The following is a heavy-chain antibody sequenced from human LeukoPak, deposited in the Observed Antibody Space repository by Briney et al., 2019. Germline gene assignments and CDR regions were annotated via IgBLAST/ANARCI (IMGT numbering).Heavy chain of an antibody. CDR2: IIPIFGTA. D-gene: IGHD2-2*02. J-gene: IGHJ4*02. V-gene: IGHV1-69*13. CDR1: GGTFSSYA. Sequence: SVKVSCKASGGTFSSYAISWVRQAPGHGLEWMGGIIPIFGTANYAQKFQGRVTITADESTSTAYMELSSLRSEDTAVYYCARETLGYCSSTSCYRRKRGYYFDYWGQGTLVTVSS. CDR3: ARETLGYCSSTSCYRRKRGYYFDY.